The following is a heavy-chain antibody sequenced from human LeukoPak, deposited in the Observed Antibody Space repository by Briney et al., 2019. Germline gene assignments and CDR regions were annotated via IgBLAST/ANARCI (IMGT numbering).Heavy chain of an antibody. CDR3: ARDPRKSSSWYWDY. V-gene: IGHV3-21*01. J-gene: IGHJ4*02. CDR2: ISGSGSYI. D-gene: IGHD6-13*01. CDR1: GFTFSSYS. Sequence: PGGSLRLSCAASGFTFSSYSMNWVRQAPGKGLEWLSSISGSGSYIYYIDSVKGRFTISRDNAKNPLYLQMNSLRAEDTAVYFCARDPRKSSSWYWDYWGQGTLVTVSS.